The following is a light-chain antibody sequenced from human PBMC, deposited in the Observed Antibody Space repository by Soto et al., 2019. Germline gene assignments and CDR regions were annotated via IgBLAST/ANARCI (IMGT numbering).Light chain of an antibody. CDR3: QQLNSYPLT. J-gene: IGKJ4*01. Sequence: NVLIHPAAALSLSAGGRTPLSFRASQGVSSYLAWYQQKPGQAPRLLIYDASNRATGIPARFSGSGPGTDFTLTISSLQPEDFATYYCQQLNSYPLTFGGGTKVDI. CDR1: QGVSSY. V-gene: IGKV3D-11*01. CDR2: DAS.